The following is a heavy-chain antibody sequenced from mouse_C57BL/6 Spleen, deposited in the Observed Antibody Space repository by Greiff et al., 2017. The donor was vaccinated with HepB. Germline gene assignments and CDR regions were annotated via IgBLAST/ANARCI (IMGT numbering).Heavy chain of an antibody. D-gene: IGHD1-1*01. CDR2: INPSSGYT. CDR1: GYTFTSYT. Sequence: VQLQQSGAELARPGASVKMSCKASGYTFTSYTMHWVKQRPGQGLEWIGYINPSSGYTKYNQKFKDKATLTADKSSSTAYMQLSSLTSEDSAVYYCARNELLYYGSGYGAMDYWGQGTSVTFSS. J-gene: IGHJ4*01. CDR3: ARNELLYYGSGYGAMDY. V-gene: IGHV1-4*01.